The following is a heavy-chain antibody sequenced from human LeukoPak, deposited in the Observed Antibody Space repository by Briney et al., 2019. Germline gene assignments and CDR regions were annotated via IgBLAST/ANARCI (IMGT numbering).Heavy chain of an antibody. CDR2: ISSSSSTI. CDR3: ARVELRTSGSYYYYGMDV. CDR1: GFTFSSYS. V-gene: IGHV3-48*04. J-gene: IGHJ6*02. D-gene: IGHD1-26*01. Sequence: GGSLRLSCAASGFTFSSYSMNWVRQAPGKGLEWVSYISSSSSTIYYADSVKGRFTISRDNAKNSLYLQMNSLRAEDTAVYYCARVELRTSGSYYYYGMDVWGQGTTVTVSS.